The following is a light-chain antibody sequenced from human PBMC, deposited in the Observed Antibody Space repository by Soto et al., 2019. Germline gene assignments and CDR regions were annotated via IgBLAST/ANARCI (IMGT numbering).Light chain of an antibody. CDR2: EVS. CDR3: SSYRSSSTYV. Sequence: QSVLTQPASVSGSPGQSITISCTGTSSDVGAYNSVSWYQQYPGKAPKLMMYEVSNRPSGVSDRFSGSKSGNTASLTISGLQTGDEADYYCSSYRSSSTYVFGTGTSSPS. V-gene: IGLV2-14*01. J-gene: IGLJ1*01. CDR1: SSDVGAYNS.